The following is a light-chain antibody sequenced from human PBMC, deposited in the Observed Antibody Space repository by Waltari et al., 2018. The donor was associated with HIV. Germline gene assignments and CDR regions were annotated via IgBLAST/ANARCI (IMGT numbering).Light chain of an antibody. CDR3: SSYTSSSTLSYV. CDR1: SSDVGGYNY. J-gene: IGLJ1*01. Sequence: QSALTQPASVSGSPGQSITTPCTATSSDVGGYNYVPRYQQHPGKAPKRMIYEVSNRPSGVSNRFSGSKSGNTASLTISGLQAEDEADYYCSSYTSSSTLSYVFGTGTKVTVL. V-gene: IGLV2-14*01. CDR2: EVS.